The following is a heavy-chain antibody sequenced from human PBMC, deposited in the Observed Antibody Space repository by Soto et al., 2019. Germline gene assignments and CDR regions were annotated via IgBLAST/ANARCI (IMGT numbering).Heavy chain of an antibody. V-gene: IGHV1-18*01. D-gene: IGHD6-6*01. CDR1: GYTFTNYG. CDR2: ISAYNRKT. Sequence: QAQLVQSGAEVKKPGASVKVSCKASGYTFTNYGIIWVRQAPGQGLEWMGWISAYNRKTDYAQKFQGRVIMTTDTSTSTAYMELSSLRFDDTAVYYCARDRSSSSLWGQGTLVTVSS. CDR3: ARDRSSSSL. J-gene: IGHJ4*02.